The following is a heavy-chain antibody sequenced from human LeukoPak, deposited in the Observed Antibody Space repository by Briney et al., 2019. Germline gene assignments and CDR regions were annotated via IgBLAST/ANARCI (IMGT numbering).Heavy chain of an antibody. Sequence: PSQTLSLTCTVSGGSISSGSYYWSWIRQPAGKGLEWIGRFYTSGSTNYNPSLKSRVTISVDTSKNQFSLKVNSVTAADTAVYYCEITTGAFDIWGQGTMVTVSS. V-gene: IGHV4-61*02. CDR3: EITTGAFDI. CDR1: GGSISSGSYY. D-gene: IGHD1-1*01. CDR2: FYTSGST. J-gene: IGHJ3*02.